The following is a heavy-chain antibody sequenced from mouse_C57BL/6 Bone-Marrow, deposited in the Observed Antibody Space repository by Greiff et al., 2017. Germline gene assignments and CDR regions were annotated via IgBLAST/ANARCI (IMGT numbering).Heavy chain of an antibody. CDR3: ARRLWYFDV. CDR1: GFSLTSYG. V-gene: IGHV2-6*01. J-gene: IGHJ1*03. CDR2: IWGVGST. D-gene: IGHD3-2*02. Sequence: VMLVESGPGLVAPSQSLSITCTVSGFSLTSYGVDWVRQSPGKGLEWLGVIWGVGSTNYNSALKSRLSISKDNSKSQVFLKMNSLQTYDTAMYYCARRLWYFDVWGTGTTVTVSS.